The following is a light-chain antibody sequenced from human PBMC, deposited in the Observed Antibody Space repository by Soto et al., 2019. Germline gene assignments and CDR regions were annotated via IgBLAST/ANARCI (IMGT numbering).Light chain of an antibody. CDR2: AAS. CDR1: QTISSY. J-gene: IGKJ4*01. Sequence: IQMTQSPSSLSASVGDTVTITCRAAQTISSYLNWFQQKPGKAPKLLIYAASTLQTGVPSRFGGAGSGTDFTLTISGLQPDDFATYYCQQSYTTQLTFGGGTKVDIK. V-gene: IGKV1-39*01. CDR3: QQSYTTQLT.